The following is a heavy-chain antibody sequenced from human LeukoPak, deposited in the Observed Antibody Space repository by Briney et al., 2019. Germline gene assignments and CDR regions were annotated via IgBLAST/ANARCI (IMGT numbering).Heavy chain of an antibody. CDR3: TRRVAIMVRGVIISYYYYYMDV. D-gene: IGHD3-10*01. Sequence: GGSLRLSCAASGFTFSGSAMHWVRQASGKGLEWVGRIRSKANSYATAYAASVKGRFTISRDDSKNTAYLQMNSLKTEDTAVYYCTRRVAIMVRGVIISYYYYYMDVWGKGTTVTISS. CDR2: IRSKANSYAT. J-gene: IGHJ6*03. CDR1: GFTFSGSA. V-gene: IGHV3-73*01.